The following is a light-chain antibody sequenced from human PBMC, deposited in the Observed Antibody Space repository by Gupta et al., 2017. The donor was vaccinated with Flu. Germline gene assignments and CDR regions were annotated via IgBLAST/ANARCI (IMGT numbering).Light chain of an antibody. J-gene: IGKJ3*01. V-gene: IGKV1-5*03. CDR1: QSISSW. CDR2: KAS. Sequence: PSTLSASVGDRVTITCRASQSISSWLAWYQQKPVKAPKLLIYKASSLGSGVPSRFSGNGSGTEFTLTISSLEPDDFATYYCQQYNSYPFTFGPGTKVDIK. CDR3: QQYNSYPFT.